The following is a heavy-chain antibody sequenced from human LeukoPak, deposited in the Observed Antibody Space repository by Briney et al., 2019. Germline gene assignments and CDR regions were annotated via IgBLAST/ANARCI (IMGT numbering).Heavy chain of an antibody. Sequence: GGSLRLSCAASGFTFSHYWMTWVRQAPGKGLEWVSAISGSGGSTYYADSVKGRFTISRDSSKNTLYLQMNSLRAEDTAVYYCDFWSGYSDYWGQGTLVTVSS. CDR1: GFTFSHYW. CDR3: DFWSGYSDY. D-gene: IGHD3-3*01. V-gene: IGHV3-23*01. CDR2: ISGSGGST. J-gene: IGHJ4*02.